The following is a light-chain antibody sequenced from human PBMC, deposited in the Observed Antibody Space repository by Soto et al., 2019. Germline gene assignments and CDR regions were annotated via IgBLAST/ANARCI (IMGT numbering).Light chain of an antibody. CDR2: DVS. V-gene: IGKV1-5*01. CDR1: HSVSSW. Sequence: DIQMTQSPSTLSASVGDRVTITCRASHSVSSWLAWYQQKPGKAPKLLIYDVSSLESGVPSRFSGSGSGTEFTLTVSSLQPDDFATYYCQQYNSYTWTFGQGTKVESK. CDR3: QQYNSYTWT. J-gene: IGKJ1*01.